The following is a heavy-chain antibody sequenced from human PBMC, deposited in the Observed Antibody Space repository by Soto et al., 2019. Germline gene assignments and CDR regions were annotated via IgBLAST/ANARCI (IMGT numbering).Heavy chain of an antibody. CDR1: GGTFSSHG. Sequence: QVQLVQSGAEVKKPGSSVKVSCEASGGTFSSHGITWVRQAPGQGLEWMGGIIPMFGTPKYAQRFQGRVSITADKSTTTAYMELSSLRSEDTAVYYCAIGSVVVMGAATGGLIYWGQGALVTVSS. CDR2: IIPMFGTP. CDR3: AIGSVVVMGAATGGLIY. V-gene: IGHV1-69*06. J-gene: IGHJ4*02. D-gene: IGHD2-21*01.